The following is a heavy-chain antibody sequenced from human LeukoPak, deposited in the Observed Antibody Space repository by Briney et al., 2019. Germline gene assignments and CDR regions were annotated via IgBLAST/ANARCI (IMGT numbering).Heavy chain of an antibody. V-gene: IGHV1-69*04. Sequence: SVKVSCKASGGTFSSYAISWVRQAPGQGLEWVGRIIPILGIANYAQKFQGRVTITADKSTSTAYMELSSLRSEDTAVYYCARDITGRVVAATQKPNWFDPWGQGTLVTVSS. CDR2: IIPILGIA. CDR3: ARDITGRVVAATQKPNWFDP. J-gene: IGHJ5*02. CDR1: GGTFSSYA. D-gene: IGHD2-15*01.